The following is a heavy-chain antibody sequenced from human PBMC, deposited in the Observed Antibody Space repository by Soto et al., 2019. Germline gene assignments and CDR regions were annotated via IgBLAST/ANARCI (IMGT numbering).Heavy chain of an antibody. V-gene: IGHV2-5*02. CDR3: SHTIVVVPTAHDAFDV. CDR2: LYWDDDK. J-gene: IGHJ3*01. D-gene: IGHD2-2*01. CDR1: GFSLSSIGVG. Sequence: QITLKESGPTLVKPTQPLTLTCTFSGFSLSSIGVGVGWIRQPPGKALEWLGILYWDDDKHYSPSLKSRISIAKHTSKHQVVLTLTSMDPVYTATYYCSHTIVVVPTAHDAFDVWGQGTMVTVSS.